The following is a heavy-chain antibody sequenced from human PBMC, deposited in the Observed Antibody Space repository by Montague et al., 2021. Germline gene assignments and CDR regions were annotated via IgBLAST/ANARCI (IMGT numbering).Heavy chain of an antibody. Sequence: SETLSLTCTVSRSLINSDYYWGWIRQPPGKVLEWMGIVSHGGRTYYTPSLKSRVTISVDTSNNHFSLKLSSVTAADTAMYYCARERDRYYYMDIWGKGTTITVSS. V-gene: IGHV4-38-2*02. CDR2: VSHGGRT. J-gene: IGHJ6*03. CDR3: ARERDRYYYMDI. CDR1: RSLINSDYY.